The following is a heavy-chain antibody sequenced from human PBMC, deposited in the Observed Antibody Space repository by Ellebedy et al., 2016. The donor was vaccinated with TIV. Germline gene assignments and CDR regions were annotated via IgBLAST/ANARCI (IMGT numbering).Heavy chain of an antibody. CDR1: GFTFSSYG. Sequence: GGSLRLXXAASGFTFSSYGMHWVRQAPGKGLEWVAVIWYDGSNKYYADSVKGRFTISRDNSKNTLYLQMNSLRAEDTAVYYCARDRPETGYYYGSGSVDGMDVWGQGTTVTVSS. CDR3: ARDRPETGYYYGSGSVDGMDV. CDR2: IWYDGSNK. J-gene: IGHJ6*02. D-gene: IGHD3-10*01. V-gene: IGHV3-33*01.